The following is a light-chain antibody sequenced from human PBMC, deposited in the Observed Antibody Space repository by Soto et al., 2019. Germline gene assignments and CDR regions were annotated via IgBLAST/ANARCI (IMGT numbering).Light chain of an antibody. V-gene: IGLV2-11*01. CDR2: EVN. Sequence: QSALTQSRSVSGSLGQSVTISCTGTSRDVGGYNHVSWYQQHPGKAPKLIISEVNQRPSGVPDRFSGSKSGNTASLTISGLQAEDEAEYHCCAYAGSDTFEVFGGGTKVTVL. CDR3: CAYAGSDTFEV. J-gene: IGLJ2*01. CDR1: SRDVGGYNH.